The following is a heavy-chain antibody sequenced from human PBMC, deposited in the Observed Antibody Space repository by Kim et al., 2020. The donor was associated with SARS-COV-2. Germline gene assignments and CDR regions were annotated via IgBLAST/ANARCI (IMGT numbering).Heavy chain of an antibody. J-gene: IGHJ6*02. CDR3: ARDLLVGATSYGMDV. Sequence: GGSLRLSCAASGFTFSSYGMHWVRQAPGKGLEWVAVIWYDGSNKYYADSVKGRITISRDNSKHTLYLQMNSLRAEDTAVYYCARDLLVGATSYGMDVWGQGTTVTVSS. CDR1: GFTFSSYG. V-gene: IGHV3-33*01. D-gene: IGHD1-26*01. CDR2: IWYDGSNK.